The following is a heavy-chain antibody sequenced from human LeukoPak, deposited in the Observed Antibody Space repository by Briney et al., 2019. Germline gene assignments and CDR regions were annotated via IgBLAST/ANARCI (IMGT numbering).Heavy chain of an antibody. CDR2: ISVSGGNT. V-gene: IGHV3-23*01. CDR1: GFTFSSYA. D-gene: IGHD1-1*01. J-gene: IGHJ4*02. Sequence: PGGSLRLSCAASGFTFSSYAMSWVRQAPGKGLEWVSTISVSGGNTYYADSVKGRFTIFRDNRRNTLYLQMNSLRAEDTAVYSCARDHSGTQDYWGQGTLVTVSS. CDR3: ARDHSGTQDY.